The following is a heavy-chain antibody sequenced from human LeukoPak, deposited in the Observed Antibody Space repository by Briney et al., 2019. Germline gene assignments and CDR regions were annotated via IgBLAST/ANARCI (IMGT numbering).Heavy chain of an antibody. V-gene: IGHV3-30*18. Sequence: GGSLRLSCAASGFTFSSYGMHWVRQAPGKGLEWVAVISYDGSNKYYADSVKGRFTISRDNSKNTLYLQMNSLRAEDTAVYYCAKPKYSDSSTPLDYWGQGTLVTVSS. CDR2: ISYDGSNK. D-gene: IGHD2-2*01. CDR1: GFTFSSYG. CDR3: AKPKYSDSSTPLDY. J-gene: IGHJ4*02.